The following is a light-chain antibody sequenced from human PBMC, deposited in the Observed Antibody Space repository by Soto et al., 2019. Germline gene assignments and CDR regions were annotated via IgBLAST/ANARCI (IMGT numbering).Light chain of an antibody. CDR2: GAS. Sequence: EIVMTQSPATLSLSPGERAALSCRASQGISSELAWSQQKPGQPPRLLIYGASTRATGVPARFTGSGSGADFTLTISGLQSEEFAVYYCQQGHNWPLTFGQGTRLEI. V-gene: IGKV3-15*01. CDR1: QGISSE. CDR3: QQGHNWPLT. J-gene: IGKJ2*01.